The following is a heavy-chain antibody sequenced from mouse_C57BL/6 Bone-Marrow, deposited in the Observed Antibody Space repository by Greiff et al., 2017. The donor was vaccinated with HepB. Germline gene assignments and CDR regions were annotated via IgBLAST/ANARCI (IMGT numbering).Heavy chain of an antibody. CDR2: ISDGGSYT. V-gene: IGHV5-4*01. J-gene: IGHJ4*01. CDR1: GFTFSSYA. D-gene: IGHD3-2*02. CDR3: ARDDSSGYAMDC. Sequence: DVQLVESGGGLVKPGGSLKLSCAASGFTFSSYAMSWVRQTPEKRLEWVATISDGGSYTYYPDNVKGRFTISRDNAKNNLYLQMSHLKSEDTAMYYCARDDSSGYAMDCWGQGTSVTVSS.